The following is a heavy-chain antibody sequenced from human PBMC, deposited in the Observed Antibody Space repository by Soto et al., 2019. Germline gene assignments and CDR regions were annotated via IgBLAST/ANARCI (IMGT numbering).Heavy chain of an antibody. V-gene: IGHV4-39*01. Sequence: QLQLQESGPGLVKPSETLSLTCTVSGGSISSSSYYWGWIRQPPGKGLEWIGSIYYSGSTYYNPSLNSRVTISVDPSKNQFSLKLSSVTAADTAVYYCARHYEFGELTHWFDPWGQGTLVTVSS. D-gene: IGHD3-10*01. J-gene: IGHJ5*02. CDR1: GGSISSSSYY. CDR3: ARHYEFGELTHWFDP. CDR2: IYYSGST.